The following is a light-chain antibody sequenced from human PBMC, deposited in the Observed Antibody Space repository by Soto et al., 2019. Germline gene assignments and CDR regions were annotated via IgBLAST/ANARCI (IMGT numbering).Light chain of an antibody. V-gene: IGKV1-5*01. Sequence: DIQMTQSPSSLSASVGDRVSITCRASQSISTWLAWYQQQPGGAPRLLIYDASSLQSGVPSRFSGNGSGTEFTLTISSLQPDDFSSYYCQHSYSCPWTFGQGTKV. CDR1: QSISTW. CDR2: DAS. J-gene: IGKJ1*01. CDR3: QHSYSCPWT.